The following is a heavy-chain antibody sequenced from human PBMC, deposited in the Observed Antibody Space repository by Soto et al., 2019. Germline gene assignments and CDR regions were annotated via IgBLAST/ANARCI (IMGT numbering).Heavy chain of an antibody. CDR2: VTAFNGDT. J-gene: IGHJ6*02. V-gene: IGHV1-18*01. CDR3: ARDGRVSFYYSGMDV. Sequence: QVLLVQSGAEVKRPGASVKVSCKASGYTFSNYGITWVRQAPGHGLEWLGWVTAFNGDTNYAQNVQDRVILTTDTSTETAYMELRSLRPDDTAVYYCARDGRVSFYYSGMDVWGQGTTVTVSS. CDR1: GYTFSNYG.